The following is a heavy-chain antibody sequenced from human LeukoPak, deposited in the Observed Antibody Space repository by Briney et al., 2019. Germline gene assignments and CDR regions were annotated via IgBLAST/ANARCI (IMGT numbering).Heavy chain of an antibody. CDR2: IIPIFGIA. D-gene: IGHD5-24*01. J-gene: IGHJ4*02. V-gene: IGHV1-69*04. Sequence: ASVKVSCKASGGTFSSYAISWVRQAPGQGLEWMGRIIPIFGIANYARKFQGRVTITADKSTSTAYMELSSLRSEDTAVYYCAREPPTEEMATVHFDYWGQGTLVTVSS. CDR1: GGTFSSYA. CDR3: AREPPTEEMATVHFDY.